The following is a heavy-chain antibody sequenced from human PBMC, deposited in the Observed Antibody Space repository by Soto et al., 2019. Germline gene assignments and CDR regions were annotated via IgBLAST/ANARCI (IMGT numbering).Heavy chain of an antibody. Sequence: ASVKVSCKASGYTFTNYYIHWVRQAPGQGLEWMGVISPNPGSTSYAQRFQDRVTMTRDTSTSTVYMELSSPRSEDTAIYYCARSRVGYCSGGTCYLNAFDVWGQGTMVTVSS. CDR3: ARSRVGYCSGGTCYLNAFDV. CDR1: GYTFTNYY. D-gene: IGHD2-15*01. J-gene: IGHJ3*01. CDR2: ISPNPGST. V-gene: IGHV1-46*01.